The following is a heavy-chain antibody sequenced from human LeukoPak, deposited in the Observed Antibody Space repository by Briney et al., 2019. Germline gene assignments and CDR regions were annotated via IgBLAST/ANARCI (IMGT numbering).Heavy chain of an antibody. V-gene: IGHV3-48*01. J-gene: IGHJ4*02. Sequence: GGSLRLSCAASEFTFDNYAMSWVRQAPGKGLEWVSYISSSSSTIYYADSVKGRFTISRDNAKNSLYLQMNSLRAEDTAVYYCARAPDLKVGATEYYFDYWGQGTLVTVSS. D-gene: IGHD1-26*01. CDR2: ISSSSSTI. CDR1: EFTFDNYA. CDR3: ARAPDLKVGATEYYFDY.